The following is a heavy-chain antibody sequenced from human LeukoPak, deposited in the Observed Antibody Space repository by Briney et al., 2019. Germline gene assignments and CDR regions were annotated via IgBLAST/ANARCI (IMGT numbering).Heavy chain of an antibody. CDR2: IYYSGST. J-gene: IGHJ4*02. CDR1: GGSISSGDYY. Sequence: PSQTLSLTCTVSGGSISSGDYYWSWIRQPPGKGLEWIGYIYYSGSTNYNPSLKSRVTISVDTSKNQFSLKLSSVTAADTAVYYCAGGGDGELGFGVVIHFDYWGQGTLVTVSS. CDR3: AGGGDGELGFGVVIHFDY. D-gene: IGHD3-3*01. V-gene: IGHV4-61*08.